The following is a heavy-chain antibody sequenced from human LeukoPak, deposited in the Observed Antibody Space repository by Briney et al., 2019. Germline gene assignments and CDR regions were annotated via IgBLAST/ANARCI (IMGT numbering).Heavy chain of an antibody. D-gene: IGHD2-2*01. CDR3: AKDLEFIVVVPAATRFWFDP. V-gene: IGHV3-23*01. J-gene: IGHJ5*02. CDR1: GFTFSSYA. Sequence: GGSLRLSCAASGFTFSSYAMSWVRQAPGKGLEWVSAISGSGGSTYYADSVKGRFTISRDNSKNTLYLQMNSLRAEDTAVYYCAKDLEFIVVVPAATRFWFDPWGQGTLVTVSS. CDR2: ISGSGGST.